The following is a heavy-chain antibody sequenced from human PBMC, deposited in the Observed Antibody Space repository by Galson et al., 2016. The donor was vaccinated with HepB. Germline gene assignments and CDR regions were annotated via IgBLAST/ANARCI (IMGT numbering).Heavy chain of an antibody. Sequence: TLSLTCTVSGGSISSGGYYWNWIRQRPGKGLEWIGYTSNSGSTHYNPSLKSRLTMSVDTSKNQFSLKLSSVTAADSAGYFCAEVAAATLGYYYYYGLAVWGQGTTVTGSS. J-gene: IGHJ6*02. CDR3: AEVAAATLGYYYYYGLAV. D-gene: IGHD2-2*01. V-gene: IGHV4-31*03. CDR1: GGSISSGGYY. CDR2: TSNSGST.